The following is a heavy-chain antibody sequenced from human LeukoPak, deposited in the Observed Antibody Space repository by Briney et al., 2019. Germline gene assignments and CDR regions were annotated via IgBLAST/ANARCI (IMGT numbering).Heavy chain of an antibody. D-gene: IGHD4-11*01. J-gene: IGHJ4*01. V-gene: IGHV3-74*01. CDR1: GFTFSSYC. CDR3: ARVDYNRH. Sequence: PGGCLTLSCAASGFTFSSYCMHWVRQAPGKGLVWVSRIRSDGSSTTYADSVKGRFTISRDSTKNTLYLQMNSLRADDTAVYYCARVDYNRHWGEG. CDR2: IRSDGSST.